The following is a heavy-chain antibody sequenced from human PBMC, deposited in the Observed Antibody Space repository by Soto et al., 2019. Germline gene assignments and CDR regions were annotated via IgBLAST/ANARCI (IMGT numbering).Heavy chain of an antibody. J-gene: IGHJ4*02. V-gene: IGHV3-7*03. D-gene: IGHD4-17*01. Sequence: GGSLRLSCTASGFMFGSYWMTWVRHVPGKGLQWVANIKRDGSEKYYVDFVKGRFTISRDNADNSVFLDMNNLGVDDTATYYCARVRATDYEIDYWGQGALVTVSS. CDR3: ARVRATDYEIDY. CDR2: IKRDGSEK. CDR1: GFMFGSYW.